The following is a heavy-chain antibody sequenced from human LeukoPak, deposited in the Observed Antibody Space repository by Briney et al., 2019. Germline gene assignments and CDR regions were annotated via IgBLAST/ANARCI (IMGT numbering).Heavy chain of an antibody. V-gene: IGHV1-2*02. Sequence: WASVKVSCKASGYTFSSYYIHWVRQAPGQGLEWMGWINPNSGGTNSAQKFQGRVTMTRDTSISTAYIELSRLRYEYADIYDCAGVGDTDNFDYWGQGTLVTVSS. CDR2: INPNSGGT. J-gene: IGHJ4*02. D-gene: IGHD2-21*02. CDR1: GYTFSSYY. CDR3: AGVGDTDNFDY.